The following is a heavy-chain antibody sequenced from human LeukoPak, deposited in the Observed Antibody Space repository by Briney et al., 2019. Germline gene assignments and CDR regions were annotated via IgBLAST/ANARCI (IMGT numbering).Heavy chain of an antibody. CDR3: AELGITMIGGV. CDR2: INSDGSST. J-gene: IGHJ6*04. V-gene: IGHV3-74*01. CDR1: GFTFSNYW. Sequence: GALRLSCTTSGFTFSNYWMNWVRQAPGKGLVWVSRINSDGSSTNYADSVKGRFTTSRDNAKNTPYLQMNSLRAEDTAVYYCAELGITMIGGVWGKGTTVTISS. D-gene: IGHD3-10*02.